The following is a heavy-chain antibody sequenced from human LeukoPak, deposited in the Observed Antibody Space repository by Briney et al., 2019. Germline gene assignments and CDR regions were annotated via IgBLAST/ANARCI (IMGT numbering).Heavy chain of an antibody. D-gene: IGHD4-23*01. CDR3: ARAYTGGNSPNFDY. J-gene: IGHJ4*02. V-gene: IGHV4-59*01. CDR1: GGSISSYY. CDR2: IYYSGST. Sequence: SETLSLTCTVSGGSISSYYWSWIRQPPGKGLEWIGYIYYSGSTNYNPSLKSRVTISVDTSKNQFSLKLSSVTAADTAVYYCARAYTGGNSPNFDYWGQGTLVTVSS.